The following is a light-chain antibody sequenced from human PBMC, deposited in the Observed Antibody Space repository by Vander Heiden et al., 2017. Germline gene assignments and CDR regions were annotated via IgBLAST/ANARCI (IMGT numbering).Light chain of an antibody. J-gene: IGLJ1*01. CDR2: DVS. CDR1: SSDVGAYND. CDR3: NSYTSSTTLYV. V-gene: IGLV2-14*03. Sequence: QSALTQPVSVSGSPAQSITISCTGTSSDVGAYNDFSWYQQHPGKAPKLMIFDVSNRPSGVSNRFSGSKSGNTASLTISGLQAEDEADYFCNSYTSSTTLYVFGTGTKVTVL.